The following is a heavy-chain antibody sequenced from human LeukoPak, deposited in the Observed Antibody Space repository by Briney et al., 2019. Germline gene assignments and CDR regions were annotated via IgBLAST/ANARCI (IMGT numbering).Heavy chain of an antibody. D-gene: IGHD6-19*01. CDR3: ARDYISGWPFDP. V-gene: IGHV1-2*02. Sequence: ASVKVSCKASGYTFTGYYMHWVRQAPGQGLEWMGWINPNSGGTNYAQKFQGRVTLTRDTSISTAYMELSRLISDDTAVYYCARDYISGWPFDPWGQGTLVTVSS. CDR2: INPNSGGT. J-gene: IGHJ5*02. CDR1: GYTFTGYY.